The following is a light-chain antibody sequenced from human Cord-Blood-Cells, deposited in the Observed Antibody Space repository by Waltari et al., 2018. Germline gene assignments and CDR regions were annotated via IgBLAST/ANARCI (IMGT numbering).Light chain of an antibody. V-gene: IGLV2-14*01. CDR3: SSYTSSSTWV. J-gene: IGLJ3*02. CDR1: SSDVGGYNY. Sequence: QSALTQPASVSGSPGQSITISCTGTSSDVGGYNYVSWYQQHPGKAPKLMIDDVSKRPSGVSNRFSGSKSGNTASLTISGRQAEDEADYYCSSYTSSSTWVFGGGTKLTVL. CDR2: DVS.